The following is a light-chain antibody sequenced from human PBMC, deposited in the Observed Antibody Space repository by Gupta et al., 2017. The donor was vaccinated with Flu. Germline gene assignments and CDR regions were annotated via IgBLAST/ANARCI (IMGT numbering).Light chain of an antibody. CDR1: STGVGSYNY. J-gene: IGLJ3*02. CDR3: CSFVGTGSGV. V-gene: IGLV2-23*02. Sequence: SIAIPCTETSTGVGSYNYDPWYEQQQRNLPKSQMYDVTKRHSGGSNRVSGSKSGNIECVIISGLQPEDDAEDYCCSFVGTGSGVFGGGTKLTVL. CDR2: DVT.